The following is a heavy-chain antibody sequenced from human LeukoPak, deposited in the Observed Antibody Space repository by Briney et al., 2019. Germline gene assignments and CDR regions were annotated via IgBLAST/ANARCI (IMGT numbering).Heavy chain of an antibody. CDR2: ISGGGGST. CDR3: ARGYCSGGSCPYYYYYGMDV. V-gene: IGHV3-23*01. CDR1: GFTFSSYA. J-gene: IGHJ6*02. Sequence: GGSLRLSCAASGFTFSSYAMSWVRQAPGKGLEWVSAISGGGGSTYYADSVKGRFTISRDNSKNTLYLQMNSLRAEDTAVYYCARGYCSGGSCPYYYYYGMDVWGQGTTVTVSS. D-gene: IGHD2-15*01.